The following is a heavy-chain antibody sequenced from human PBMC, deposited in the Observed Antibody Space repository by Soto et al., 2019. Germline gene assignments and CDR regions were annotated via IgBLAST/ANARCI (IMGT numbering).Heavy chain of an antibody. J-gene: IGHJ4*02. CDR3: ARGGGGDVYGYYVPLDLFDY. V-gene: IGHV4-59*01. CDR1: GGSISSYY. D-gene: IGHD4-17*01. CDR2: IYYSGST. Sequence: SETLSLTCTGSGGSISSYYWSWIRQPPGKGLEWIGYIYYSGSTNYNPSLKSRVTISVDTSKNQFSLKLSSVTAADTAVYYCARGGGGDVYGYYVPLDLFDYWAQGTQVTVSS.